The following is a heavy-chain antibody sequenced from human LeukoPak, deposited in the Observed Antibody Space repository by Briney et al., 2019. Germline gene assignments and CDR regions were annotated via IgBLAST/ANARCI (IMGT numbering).Heavy chain of an antibody. CDR3: ARDYGWGGRWLQQGAY. J-gene: IGHJ4*02. V-gene: IGHV3-NL1*01. CDR2: IYSGGST. D-gene: IGHD5-24*01. Sequence: GGSLRLSCAASGFTFSSYGMHWVRQAPGKGLEWVSVIYSGGSTYYADSVKGRVTISRDNSKNTLYLQMNSLRAEDTAVYSCARDYGWGGRWLQQGAYWGQGTLVTVSS. CDR1: GFTFSSYG.